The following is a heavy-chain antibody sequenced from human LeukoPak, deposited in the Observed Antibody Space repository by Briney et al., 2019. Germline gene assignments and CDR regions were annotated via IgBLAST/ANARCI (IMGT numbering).Heavy chain of an antibody. Sequence: SETLSLTCAVYGGSFSGYYWSWIRQPPGKGLEWIGGINHSGSTNYNPSPKSRASISVDTSKHQFSLTLSSATAADTAVHYSASPRVGAKRGSAFDIWGKGTMVTVSS. CDR1: GGSFSGYY. CDR3: ASPRVGAKRGSAFDI. D-gene: IGHD1-26*01. CDR2: INHSGST. V-gene: IGHV4-34*01. J-gene: IGHJ3*02.